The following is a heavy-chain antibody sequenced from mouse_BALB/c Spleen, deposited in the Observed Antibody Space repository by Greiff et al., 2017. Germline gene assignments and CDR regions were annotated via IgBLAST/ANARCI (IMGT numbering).Heavy chain of an antibody. V-gene: IGHV1-54*01. CDR2: INPGSGGT. J-gene: IGHJ4*01. CDR3: ARYGYGAMDY. D-gene: IGHD2-2*01. CDR1: GYAFTNYL. Sequence: QVQLQQSGAELVRPGTSVKVSCKASGYAFTNYLIERVKQRPGQGLEWIGVINPGSGGTIYNEKFKGKATLTADKSSSTAYMQLSSLTSDDSAVYFCARYGYGAMDYWGQGTSVTVSS.